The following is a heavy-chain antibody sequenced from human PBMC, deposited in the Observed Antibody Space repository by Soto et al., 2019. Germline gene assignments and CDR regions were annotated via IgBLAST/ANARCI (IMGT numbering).Heavy chain of an antibody. CDR3: ARGWGYDSNDYYYAY. Sequence: QVQLVQSGAEVKKPGSSVKVSCKASGGTFSRNTISWVRQAPGQGLEWMGGIMPIFGSANYAQKFQGRVTITADENTRTVYMELSRLRSEDTAVYYCARGWGYDSNDYYYAYWGQGTLVIVSS. CDR2: IMPIFGSA. J-gene: IGHJ4*02. V-gene: IGHV1-69*01. D-gene: IGHD3-22*01. CDR1: GGTFSRNT.